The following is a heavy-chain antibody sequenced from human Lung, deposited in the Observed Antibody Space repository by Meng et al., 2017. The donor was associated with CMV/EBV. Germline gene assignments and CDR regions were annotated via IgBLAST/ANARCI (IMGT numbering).Heavy chain of an antibody. J-gene: IGHJ6*02. V-gene: IGHV3-21*01. D-gene: IGHD2-21*01. CDR1: GFTFSSYS. CDR2: ISSSGTYI. Sequence: GEXXKISCAASGFTFSSYSMNWVRQAPGKGLEWVSSISSSGTYIYYADPVKGRFTISRDNAQNSLYLQMNSLRAEDTAVYYCARDVSPRSSAYFAIYYFYALDVWXQGTTVTVSS. CDR3: ARDVSPRSSAYFAIYYFYALDV.